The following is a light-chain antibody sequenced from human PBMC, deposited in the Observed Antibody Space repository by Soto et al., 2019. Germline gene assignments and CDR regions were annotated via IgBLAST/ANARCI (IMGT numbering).Light chain of an antibody. Sequence: DIEMTQSPATLSASVGDRVTITCRASQGINIWLAWYQQKPGRAPKLLISTASTLTSGIPSRCSGSGSGTEFTLTISSLQPDDFATYYCQHYNSYSEAFGQGTKVDIK. CDR2: TAS. J-gene: IGKJ1*01. CDR3: QHYNSYSEA. CDR1: QGINIW. V-gene: IGKV1-5*03.